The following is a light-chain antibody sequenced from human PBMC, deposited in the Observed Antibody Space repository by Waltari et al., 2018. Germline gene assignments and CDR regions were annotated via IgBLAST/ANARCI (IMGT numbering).Light chain of an antibody. CDR3: TSYASSSTLV. J-gene: IGLJ3*02. V-gene: IGLV2-14*03. Sequence: QSALTQPASVSGSPGQSITISCTGTSSDVGAYNYVSWYQQPPGKAPKLMIYDLSNWPSGAFNRFSGSKSGNTASLSIAGLQAEDEADYYCTSYASSSTLVFGGGTKLTIL. CDR2: DLS. CDR1: SSDVGAYNY.